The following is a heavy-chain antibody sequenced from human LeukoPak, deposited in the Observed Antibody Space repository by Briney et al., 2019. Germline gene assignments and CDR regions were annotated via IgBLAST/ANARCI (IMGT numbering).Heavy chain of an antibody. J-gene: IGHJ4*02. CDR1: GFTFNSYS. Sequence: PGGSLRLSCAASGFTFNSYSMNWVRQAPGKGLEWVSSISSSSLSYIYYADSVKGRFTISRDNSKNTLYLQMNSLRAEDTAVYYCARGPSGYHNTGGQGTLVTVSS. CDR3: ARGPSGYHNT. CDR2: ISSSSLSYI. V-gene: IGHV3-21*01. D-gene: IGHD5-12*01.